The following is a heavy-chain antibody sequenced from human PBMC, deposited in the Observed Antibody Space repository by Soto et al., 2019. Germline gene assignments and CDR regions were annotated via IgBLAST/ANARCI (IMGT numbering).Heavy chain of an antibody. D-gene: IGHD2-15*01. CDR1: GSGFIRSG. CDR3: SADRPDIGVGWWV. CDR2: IVVASGQT. V-gene: IGHV1-58*02. J-gene: IGHJ6*02. Sequence: SVKVSCKASGSGFIRSGIQWLRQAHGQRLEWIGWIVVASGQTNYAQNFRGRVAITRDTSTATAYIELTGLTSEDTAVYFCSADRPDIGVGWWVWGQGTTVTVSS.